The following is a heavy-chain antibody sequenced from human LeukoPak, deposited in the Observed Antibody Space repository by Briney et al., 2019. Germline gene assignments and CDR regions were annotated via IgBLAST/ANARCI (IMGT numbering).Heavy chain of an antibody. D-gene: IGHD1-7*01. Sequence: GGSLRLSCAASGFTFSSYSMNWVRQAPGKGLEWVSSISSSSSYIYYADSVKGRFTISRDNAKNSLYLQMNSLRAEDTAVYYCARWGITGTTGGFDPWGQGTLVTVSS. CDR2: ISSSSSYI. V-gene: IGHV3-21*01. CDR1: GFTFSSYS. J-gene: IGHJ5*02. CDR3: ARWGITGTTGGFDP.